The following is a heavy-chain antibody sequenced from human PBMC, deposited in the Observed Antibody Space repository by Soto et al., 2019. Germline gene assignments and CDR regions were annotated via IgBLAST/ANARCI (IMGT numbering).Heavy chain of an antibody. J-gene: IGHJ6*02. CDR2: VSDSGST. CDR3: ARERVGHTAMDV. Sequence: QVQLQESGPGLVKPSETLSLMCTVSGGSITNYYWSWIRQSPAKGLEWIGYVSDSGSTKYNHSHKRRVTISVDTSKNQFSLKLISLTAADTAVYYCARERVGHTAMDVWGQGTTVTVSS. D-gene: IGHD1-26*01. V-gene: IGHV4-59*12. CDR1: GGSITNYY.